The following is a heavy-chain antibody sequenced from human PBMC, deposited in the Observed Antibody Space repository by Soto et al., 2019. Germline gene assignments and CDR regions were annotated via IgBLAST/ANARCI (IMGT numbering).Heavy chain of an antibody. Sequence: GGSLRLSCAASGFTFSSYAMSWVRQAPGKGLEWVSAISGSGGSTYYADSVKGRFTISRDNSKNTLYLQMNSLRAEDTAVYYCAKDDYDILTGYSYYGMDVWGQGTTVTVSS. CDR3: AKDDYDILTGYSYYGMDV. D-gene: IGHD3-9*01. J-gene: IGHJ6*02. CDR1: GFTFSSYA. V-gene: IGHV3-23*01. CDR2: ISGSGGST.